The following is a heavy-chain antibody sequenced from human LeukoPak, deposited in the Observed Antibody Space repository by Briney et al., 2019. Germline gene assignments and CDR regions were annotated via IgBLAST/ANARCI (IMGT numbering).Heavy chain of an antibody. CDR1: GGSISSYY. D-gene: IGHD5-18*01. V-gene: IGHV4-4*07. CDR3: ARDGPRIQLWFYQNWFDP. Sequence: SETLSLTCTVSGGSISSYYWSWIRQPAGKGLEWIGRIYTSGSTNYNPSLKSRVTMSVDTSKNQFSLKLSSVTAADTAVYYCARDGPRIQLWFYQNWFDPWGQGTLVTVSS. J-gene: IGHJ5*02. CDR2: IYTSGST.